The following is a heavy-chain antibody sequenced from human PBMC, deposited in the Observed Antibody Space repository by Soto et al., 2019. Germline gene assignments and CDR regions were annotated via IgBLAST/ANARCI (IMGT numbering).Heavy chain of an antibody. CDR2: IVVGSGNT. V-gene: IGHV1-58*02. CDR1: GFTFTSSA. D-gene: IGHD2-15*01. CDR3: AATGYCSGGSCSKKDYYYYMDV. J-gene: IGHJ6*03. Sequence: SVKVSCKASGFTFTSSAMQWVRQARGQRLEWIGWIVVGSGNTNYAQKFQERVTITRDMSTSTAYMELSSLRSEDTAVYYCAATGYCSGGSCSKKDYYYYMDVWGKGTTVXVSS.